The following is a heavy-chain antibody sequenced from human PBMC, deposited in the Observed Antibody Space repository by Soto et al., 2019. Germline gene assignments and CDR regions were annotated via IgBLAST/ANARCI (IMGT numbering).Heavy chain of an antibody. V-gene: IGHV4-39*01. J-gene: IGHJ4*02. CDR3: ARRRVQYGLWFVQDY. CDR2: IYYSGGT. Sequence: SETLSLTCTVSGGSISSSSYYWGWIRQPPGKGLEWIGSIYYSGGTYYNPSLKSRVTISVDTSKNQFSLKLSSVTAADTAVYYCARRRVQYGLWFVQDYWGQGTLVTVSS. CDR1: GGSISSSSYY. D-gene: IGHD3-10*01.